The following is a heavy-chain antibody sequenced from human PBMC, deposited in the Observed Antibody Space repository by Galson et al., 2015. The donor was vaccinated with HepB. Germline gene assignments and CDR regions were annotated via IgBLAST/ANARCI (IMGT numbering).Heavy chain of an antibody. CDR1: GVSVSSASYY. CDR3: GLYCRNGGCSGLGHYYGMDV. V-gene: IGHV4-61*01. D-gene: IGHD2-15*01. CDR2: IYYSRAT. Sequence: TLSLTCSVSGVSVSSASYYWSWIRQPPGKGLEWIGEIYYSRATNYNPSLKSRVTTSVERSRNQCSLRLSSVNAADTAGYYCGLYCRNGGCSGLGHYYGMDVCGQGTTVTVSS. J-gene: IGHJ6*02.